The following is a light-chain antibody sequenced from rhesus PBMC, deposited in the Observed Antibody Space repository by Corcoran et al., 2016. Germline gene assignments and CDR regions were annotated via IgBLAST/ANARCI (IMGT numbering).Light chain of an antibody. V-gene: IGKV1-69*01. CDR3: QQHANSPYS. CDR2: RAS. CDR1: QGNSNW. Sequence: DIQMTQSPSSLSAPVGDRVTITCRASQGNSNWLAWYQQKPGKAPKLLIYRASKLETGVPSRFSGSGSGTAFTLPIRRLRPEDIATYYCQQHANSPYSFVQGTKVEIK. J-gene: IGKJ2*01.